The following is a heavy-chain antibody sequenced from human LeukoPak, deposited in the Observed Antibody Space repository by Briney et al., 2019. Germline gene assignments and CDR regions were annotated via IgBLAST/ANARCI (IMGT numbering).Heavy chain of an antibody. J-gene: IGHJ4*02. CDR3: TKARSASCRSGYNS. D-gene: IGHD6-25*01. CDR2: IRGRDTST. V-gene: IGHV3-23*01. Sequence: GGSLRLSCAAAGFTFSNYSMSWVRLAPGKGLEWVSSIRGRDTSTYYADSVKGRFTTSRDNSTNTLGLQVTSLRTAGPAVDYCTKARSASCRSGYNSWGQGMLVTVSS. CDR1: GFTFSNYS.